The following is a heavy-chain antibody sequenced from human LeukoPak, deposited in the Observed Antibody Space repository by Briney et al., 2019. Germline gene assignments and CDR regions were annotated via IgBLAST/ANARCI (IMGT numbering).Heavy chain of an antibody. V-gene: IGHV3-9*01. Sequence: PARSLRLSCAASGFTFDDYAMHWVRQAPGKGLAWVSGISWNSGSIGYADSVKGRFTISRDNAKNSLYLQMNSLRAEDTALYYCAKDKTQYYYGSGSFPGWGQGTLVTVSS. CDR3: AKDKTQYYYGSGSFPG. D-gene: IGHD3-10*01. CDR1: GFTFDDYA. J-gene: IGHJ4*02. CDR2: ISWNSGSI.